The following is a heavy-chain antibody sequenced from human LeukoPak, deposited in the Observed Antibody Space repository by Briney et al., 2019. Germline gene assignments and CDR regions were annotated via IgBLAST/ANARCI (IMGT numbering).Heavy chain of an antibody. D-gene: IGHD6-13*01. CDR2: ISSSGSTI. V-gene: IGHV3-11*01. J-gene: IGHJ6*03. Sequence: GGSLRLSCAASGFTFSDYYMSWIRQAPGEWLEWVSYISSSGSTIYYADSVKGRFTISRDNAKNSLYLQMNSLRAEDTAVYYCARVGSSYLYYYYMDVWGKGTTVTVSS. CDR3: ARVGSSYLYYYYMDV. CDR1: GFTFSDYY.